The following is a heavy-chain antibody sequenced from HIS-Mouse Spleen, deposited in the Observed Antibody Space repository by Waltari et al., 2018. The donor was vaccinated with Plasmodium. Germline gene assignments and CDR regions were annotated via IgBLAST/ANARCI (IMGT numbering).Heavy chain of an antibody. V-gene: IGHV1-2*02. Sequence: QVQLVQSGAEVKKPGASVKVSCKASGYTFTGYYMHWVRQAPGPGLEWMGEINPNGGGTNYGQKFQGRVTMTSDTSIRTAYMELSRLRSDDTAVYYCARVLGYKAAAGTFVEYFQHWGQGTLVTVSS. CDR2: INPNGGGT. J-gene: IGHJ1*01. D-gene: IGHD6-13*01. CDR3: ARVLGYKAAAGTFVEYFQH. CDR1: GYTFTGYY.